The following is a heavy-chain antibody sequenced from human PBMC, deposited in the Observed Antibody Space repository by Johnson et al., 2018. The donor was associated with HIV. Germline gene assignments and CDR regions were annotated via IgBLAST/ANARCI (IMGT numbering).Heavy chain of an antibody. J-gene: IGHJ3*02. V-gene: IGHV3-23*04. CDR1: GFTFSSYA. CDR2: LSGTGDST. Sequence: VQLVASGGGLVQPGGSLRLSCAASGFTFSSYAMSWVRQAPGKGLEWVSALSGTGDSTYYADSVKGRFPISRDISKNTLFLQMNSLRAEDTAVYYCATGGKYSGRYTGAFDIWGQGTMVTVSS. D-gene: IGHD1-26*01. CDR3: ATGGKYSGRYTGAFDI.